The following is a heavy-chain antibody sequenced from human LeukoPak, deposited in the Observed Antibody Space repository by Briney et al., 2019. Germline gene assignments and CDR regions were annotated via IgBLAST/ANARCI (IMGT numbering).Heavy chain of an antibody. V-gene: IGHV3-11*04. CDR2: ISSSGSTI. J-gene: IGHJ4*02. D-gene: IGHD2-15*01. CDR1: GGSISSYY. Sequence: PSETLSLTCTVSGGSISSYYWSWIRQPPGKGLEWVSYISSSGSTIYYADSVKGRFTISRDNSKNTLYLQMNSLRAEDTAVYYCAKGRPVVAATGGDYWGQGTLVTVSS. CDR3: AKGRPVVAATGGDY.